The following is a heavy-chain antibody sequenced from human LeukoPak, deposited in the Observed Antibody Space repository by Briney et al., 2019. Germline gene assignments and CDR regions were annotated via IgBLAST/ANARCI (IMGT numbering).Heavy chain of an antibody. CDR3: AKDIKGQFKSTSSPAFDI. CDR1: GFTFSSYS. J-gene: IGHJ3*02. CDR2: ISSSSSYI. D-gene: IGHD2/OR15-2a*01. Sequence: GGSLRLSCAASGFTFSSYSMNWVRQAPGKGLEWVSSISSSSSYIYYADSVKGRFTISRDNAKNSLYLQMNSLRAEDTALYYCAKDIKGQFKSTSSPAFDIWGQGTMVTVSS. V-gene: IGHV3-21*04.